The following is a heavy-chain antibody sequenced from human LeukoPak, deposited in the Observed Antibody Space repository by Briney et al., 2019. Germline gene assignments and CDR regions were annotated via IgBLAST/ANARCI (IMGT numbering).Heavy chain of an antibody. J-gene: IGHJ4*02. CDR2: IYYSGST. V-gene: IGHV4-39*01. CDR3: ARHDQVVRGVTFFDY. CDR1: GGSISSSSYY. D-gene: IGHD3-10*01. Sequence: PSETLSLTCTVSGGSISSSSYYWGWIRQPPGKGLEWIGSIYYSGSTYYNPYLKSRITISVDTSKNQFSLKLSSVTAADTAVYYCARHDQVVRGVTFFDYWGQGTLVTVSS.